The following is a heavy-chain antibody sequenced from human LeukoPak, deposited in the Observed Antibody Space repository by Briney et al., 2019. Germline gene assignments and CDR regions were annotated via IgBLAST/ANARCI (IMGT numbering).Heavy chain of an antibody. D-gene: IGHD6-13*01. CDR1: GFIFSNYA. CDR3: AKGAAAGLVDWFDP. CDR2: ITGRGDET. Sequence: GGSLRLSCAASGFIFSNYALMWVRQAPGKGLEWVSSITGRGDETFYADSVKGRFSHSRDNSKNMLYLQMYSLGAEDTAIYYCAKGAAAGLVDWFDPWGQGTLVTVSS. V-gene: IGHV3-23*01. J-gene: IGHJ5*02.